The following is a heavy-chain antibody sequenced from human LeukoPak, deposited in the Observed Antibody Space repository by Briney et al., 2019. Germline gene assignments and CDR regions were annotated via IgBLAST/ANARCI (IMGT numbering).Heavy chain of an antibody. J-gene: IGHJ4*02. D-gene: IGHD5-12*01. Sequence: GASVKVSCKASGYTLTGYYMHWVRQAPGQGLEWMGWINPNSGGTNYAQKFQGRVTMTRDTSISTAYMELSRLRSDDTAVYYCARLGYSGYDYGDYWGQGTLVTVSS. CDR2: INPNSGGT. CDR3: ARLGYSGYDYGDY. V-gene: IGHV1-2*02. CDR1: GYTLTGYY.